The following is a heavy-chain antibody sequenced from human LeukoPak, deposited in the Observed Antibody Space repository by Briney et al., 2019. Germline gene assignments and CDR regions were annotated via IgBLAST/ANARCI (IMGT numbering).Heavy chain of an antibody. V-gene: IGHV1-18*01. D-gene: IGHD3-16*01. CDR2: ISAYSGNR. CDR1: GYSFTNYG. CDR3: ARDGAISPGGIDSFDI. J-gene: IGHJ3*02. Sequence: SVKVSCKASGYSFTNYGISWVRQAPGQGPEWMGWISAYSGNRNYAQKFQGRVSMTTDTSTNTGYMELWSLRSDDTAVYYCARDGAISPGGIDSFDIWGQGTMVTVSS.